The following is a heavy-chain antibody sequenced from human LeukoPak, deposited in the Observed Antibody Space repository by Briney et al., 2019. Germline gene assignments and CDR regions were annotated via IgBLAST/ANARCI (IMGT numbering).Heavy chain of an antibody. CDR1: GGTFSSYA. CDR3: ALTVSSRWYGYFQH. Sequence: SVKVSCKASGGTFSSYAISWVRQAPGQGLEWMGRIIPIFGTANYAQKFQGRVTITTDESTSTAYMELSSLRSEDTAVYYCALTVSSRWYGYFQHWGQGTLVTVSS. CDR2: IIPIFGTA. D-gene: IGHD6-13*01. V-gene: IGHV1-69*05. J-gene: IGHJ1*01.